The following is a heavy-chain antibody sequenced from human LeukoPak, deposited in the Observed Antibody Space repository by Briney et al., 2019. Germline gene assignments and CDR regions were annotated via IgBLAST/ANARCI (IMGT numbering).Heavy chain of an antibody. CDR2: INPDSGDT. V-gene: IGHV1-2*02. CDR1: GYTFTGYY. D-gene: IGHD3-9*01. Sequence: ASVKVSCKTSGYTFTGYYIHWVRQAPGQGLEWMGWINPDSGDTDYAQKFQARVTMTRDRSISTAYMELSRLRSDDTAVYYCAKTNYDILTGYYEGGSYHYYYMDVWGKGTTVTVSS. CDR3: AKTNYDILTGYYEGGSYHYYYMDV. J-gene: IGHJ6*03.